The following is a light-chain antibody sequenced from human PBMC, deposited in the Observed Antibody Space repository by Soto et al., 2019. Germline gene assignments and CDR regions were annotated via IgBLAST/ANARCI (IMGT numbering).Light chain of an antibody. Sequence: EIVLTQSPGTLSLSPGERATLSCRASQIVSTNYLAWYQQKPGRPPRLLIYDASRRATGIPDRISGSGSGTDFNLTISGLEPEDFVVYYCQHYGSSLWTFGQGTKVEIK. CDR2: DAS. J-gene: IGKJ1*01. CDR1: QIVSTNY. V-gene: IGKV3-20*01. CDR3: QHYGSSLWT.